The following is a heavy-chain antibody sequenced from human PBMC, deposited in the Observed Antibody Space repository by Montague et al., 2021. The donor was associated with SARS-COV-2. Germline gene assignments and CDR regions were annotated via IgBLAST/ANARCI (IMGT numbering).Heavy chain of an antibody. J-gene: IGHJ6*02. CDR2: IDAVGNT. V-gene: IGHV3-53*01. CDR3: ARDERRASKWSYGLDV. CDR1: GLTVSSNY. Sequence: SLRLSLSASGLTVSSNYLTWVRQAPGRGLEWVSFIDAVGNTYYADSVKGRFTVSRDNSKNTVYLQMNSLRVEDMAIYYCARDERRASKWSYGLDVWGPGTPVTVSS. D-gene: IGHD2-15*01.